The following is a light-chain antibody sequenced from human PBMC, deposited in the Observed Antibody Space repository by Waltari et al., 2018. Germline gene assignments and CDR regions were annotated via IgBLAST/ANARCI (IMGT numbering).Light chain of an antibody. J-gene: IGLJ3*02. CDR3: QSADSSGTSWV. CDR2: KDT. V-gene: IGLV3-25*03. CDR1: ALAKQY. Sequence: SYEVTQPPSVSVSPGQTASISCSGDALAKQYAYWYQQKPGQAPVLVMYKDTERPSGIPGRLSGSSSETSVTLTISAVQTEDEADYYCQSADSSGTSWVFGGGTKLTVL.